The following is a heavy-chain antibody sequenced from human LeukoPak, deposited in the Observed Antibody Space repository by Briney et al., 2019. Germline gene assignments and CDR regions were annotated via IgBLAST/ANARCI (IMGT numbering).Heavy chain of an antibody. J-gene: IGHJ4*02. Sequence: PSETLSLTCTVSGGSISSYYWSWIRQPPGKGLEWIGYIYYSGSTNYNPSLKSRVTISVDTSKNQFSLKLSSVTAADTAVYYCARHPPTYYDILTGYSSVWGFDYWGQGTLVTVSS. CDR3: ARHPPTYYDILTGYSSVWGFDY. CDR1: GGSISSYY. D-gene: IGHD3-9*01. CDR2: IYYSGST. V-gene: IGHV4-59*08.